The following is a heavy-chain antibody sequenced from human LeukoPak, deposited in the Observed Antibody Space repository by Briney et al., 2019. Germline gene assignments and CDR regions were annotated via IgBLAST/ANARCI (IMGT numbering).Heavy chain of an antibody. Sequence: GGSLRLSCAASGFTFSDYYMSWIRQVPGKGLEWVSYISSSGSTIYYADSVKGRFTISRDNAKNSLYLQMNSLRAEDTAVYYCARAHRRNIVVVVAAQYVLGYWGQGTLVTVSS. CDR3: ARAHRRNIVVVVAAQYVLGY. V-gene: IGHV3-11*01. D-gene: IGHD2-15*01. CDR1: GFTFSDYY. CDR2: ISSSGSTI. J-gene: IGHJ4*02.